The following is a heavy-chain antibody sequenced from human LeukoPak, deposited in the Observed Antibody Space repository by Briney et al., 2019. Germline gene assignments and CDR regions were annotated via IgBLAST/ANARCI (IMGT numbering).Heavy chain of an antibody. V-gene: IGHV5-51*01. CDR3: ARRGYCATTTCYRLFDY. CDR1: GYSFTNYW. J-gene: IGHJ4*02. D-gene: IGHD2-2*01. Sequence: GEPLKISCQGSGYSFTNYWSGWLRPMPGKGLEWKGIIYPGDSDTRYSPSFQGQVTISADKSITTAYLQWSSLKASDTAMYYCARRGYCATTTCYRLFDYWGQGTLVTVSS. CDR2: IYPGDSDT.